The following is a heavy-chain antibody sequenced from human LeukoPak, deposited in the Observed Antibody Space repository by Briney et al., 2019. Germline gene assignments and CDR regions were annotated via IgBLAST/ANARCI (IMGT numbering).Heavy chain of an antibody. CDR3: ARILRYYYDSSGSSDY. V-gene: IGHV1-46*01. Sequence: ASVKVSCKASGYTFTSYYMHWVRQAPGQGLEWMGIINPSGGSTSYAQKFQGRVTMTRDTSTSTVYMELSRLRSDDTAVYYCARILRYYYDSSGSSDYWGQGTLVTVSS. CDR2: INPSGGST. D-gene: IGHD3-22*01. J-gene: IGHJ4*02. CDR1: GYTFTSYY.